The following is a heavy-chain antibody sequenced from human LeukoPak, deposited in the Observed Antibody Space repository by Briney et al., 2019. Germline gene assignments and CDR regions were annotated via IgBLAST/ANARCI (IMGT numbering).Heavy chain of an antibody. Sequence: RSSETLSLTCTVSGASITSADYYWGWIRQPPGKGLEWIGRVLFTGDTYYTPSLKSRVTISVHTSNKKFSLKLSSVTAADTAVYYCARGNYIFLEAIHYYTDVWGKGTTVTVSS. J-gene: IGHJ6*03. CDR3: ARGNYIFLEAIHYYTDV. D-gene: IGHD3-3*01. CDR1: GASITSADYY. V-gene: IGHV4-39*02. CDR2: VLFTGDT.